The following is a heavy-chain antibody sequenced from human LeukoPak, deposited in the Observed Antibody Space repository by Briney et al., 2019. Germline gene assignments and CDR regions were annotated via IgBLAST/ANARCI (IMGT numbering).Heavy chain of an antibody. V-gene: IGHV3-43*02. CDR1: GINFADYA. J-gene: IGHJ4*02. CDR2: ISADGGST. CDR3: AKESGKFDY. Sequence: WGPLRLSCVVSGINFADYAMHWVRQPPGKGLEWVSLISADGGSTFSADSVKGRFSISRDNSKNSLYLQMNSLRSEDTAMYYCAKESGKFDYWGQGTLVAVSS.